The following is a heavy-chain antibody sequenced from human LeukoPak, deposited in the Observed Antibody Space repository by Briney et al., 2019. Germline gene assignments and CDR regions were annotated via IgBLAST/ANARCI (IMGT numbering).Heavy chain of an antibody. J-gene: IGHJ4*02. D-gene: IGHD5-12*01. Sequence: QSGGSLRLSCAASGFTFSSYWMSWVRQAPGKGLEWVANIKQDGSEKYYVDSVKGRFTISRDNAKNTLYLEMNSLRAEDTAVYYCAKDGTTYSGYDGLLRFEYWGQGTLVTVSS. CDR3: AKDGTTYSGYDGLLRFEY. CDR2: IKQDGSEK. V-gene: IGHV3-7*01. CDR1: GFTFSSYW.